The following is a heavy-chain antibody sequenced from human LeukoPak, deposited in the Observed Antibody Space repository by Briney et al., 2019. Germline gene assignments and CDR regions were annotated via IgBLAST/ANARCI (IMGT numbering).Heavy chain of an antibody. CDR2: INTDGSST. D-gene: IGHD6-19*01. V-gene: IGHV3-74*01. CDR1: GFTFSSYW. CDR3: ARGEYGSAWPNIDY. J-gene: IGHJ4*02. Sequence: GGSLRLSCAASGFTFSSYWMHWVRQDPGKGLVWVSRINTDGSSTTYADSVKGRFTFSRDNAKNTLFLQMNSLRTEDTAVYYCARGEYGSAWPNIDYWGQGTLVTVSS.